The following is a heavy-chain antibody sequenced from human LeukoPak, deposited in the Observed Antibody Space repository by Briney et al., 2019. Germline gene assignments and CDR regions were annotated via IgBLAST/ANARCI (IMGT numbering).Heavy chain of an antibody. D-gene: IGHD1-1*01. Sequence: GGSLRLSCAASGFTFSDYYMTWIRQAPGKGLEWVSYISSSISTIYYADSVKGRFTISRDNAKNSLYLQVNSLRAEDTAVYYCARNPPNWNDLSFDYWGQGTLVTVSS. CDR1: GFTFSDYY. CDR2: ISSSISTI. V-gene: IGHV3-11*01. CDR3: ARNPPNWNDLSFDY. J-gene: IGHJ4*02.